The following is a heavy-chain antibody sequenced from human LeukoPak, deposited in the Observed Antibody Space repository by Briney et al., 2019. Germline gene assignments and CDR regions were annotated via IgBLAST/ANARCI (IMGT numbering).Heavy chain of an antibody. CDR2: IYPGDSDT. D-gene: IGHD3-10*01. CDR1: GYSFTSYW. Sequence: GESLKISCKGSGYSFTSYWTGWVRQMPGKGLEWMGIIYPGDSDTRYSPSFQGQVTISADKSISTAYLQWSSLKASDTAMYYCARYYYGSGRGANWFDPWGQGTLVTVSS. CDR3: ARYYYGSGRGANWFDP. V-gene: IGHV5-51*01. J-gene: IGHJ5*02.